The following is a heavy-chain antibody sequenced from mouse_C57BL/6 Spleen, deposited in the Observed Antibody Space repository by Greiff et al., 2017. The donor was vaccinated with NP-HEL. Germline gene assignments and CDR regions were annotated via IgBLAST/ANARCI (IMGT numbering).Heavy chain of an antibody. CDR3: ARKADGYHAFAY. V-gene: IGHV2-2*01. Sequence: QVQLKESGPGLVQPSQRLSITCTVSGFSLTSYGVHWVRQSPGKGLEWLGVIWSGGSTDYNAAFISRLSISKDNSKSQVFFKMNSLQADDTAIYYCARKADGYHAFAYWGQGTLVTVSA. D-gene: IGHD2-3*01. J-gene: IGHJ3*01. CDR1: GFSLTSYG. CDR2: IWSGGST.